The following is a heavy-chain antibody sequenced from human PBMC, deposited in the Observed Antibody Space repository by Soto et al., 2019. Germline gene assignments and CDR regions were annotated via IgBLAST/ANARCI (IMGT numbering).Heavy chain of an antibody. CDR3: ARHDYCDFNFDY. D-gene: IGHD4-17*01. CDR1: GGSISSGGYY. CDR2: IYYSGST. J-gene: IGHJ4*02. Sequence: SETLSLTCTVSGGSISSGGYYWSWIRQHPGKGLEWIGYIYYSGSTYYNPSLKSRVTISVDTSKNQFSLKLSSVTAADTAVYYFARHDYCDFNFDYWGQGTLVTVSS. V-gene: IGHV4-31*03.